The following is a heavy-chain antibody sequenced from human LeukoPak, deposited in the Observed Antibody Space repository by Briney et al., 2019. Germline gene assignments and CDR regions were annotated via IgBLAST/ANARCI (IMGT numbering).Heavy chain of an antibody. V-gene: IGHV4-61*09. CDR1: GGSISSGSYY. CDR2: IYSSGST. J-gene: IGHJ5*02. D-gene: IGHD2-15*01. CDR3: ARGVGGYCSGGSCYSAANWFDP. Sequence: SETLSLTCTVSGGSISSGSYYWSWIPQPAGKGLDWIGHIYSSGSTNYNPYLRSRVTISVDTSKSQNQFSLKLSTVSAADTAVYYCARGVGGYCSGGSCYSAANWFDPWGQGTLVTVSS.